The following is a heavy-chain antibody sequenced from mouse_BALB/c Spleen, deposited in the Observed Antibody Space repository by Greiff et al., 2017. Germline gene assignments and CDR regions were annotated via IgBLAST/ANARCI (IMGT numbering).Heavy chain of an antibody. Sequence: VQLQQSGAELARPGASVKMSCKASGYTFTSYTMHWVKQRPGQGLEWIGYINPSSGYTNYNQKFKDKATLTADKSSSTAYMQLSSLTSEDSAVYYCARTPHSTVVATRFDYWGQGTTLTVSS. J-gene: IGHJ2*01. D-gene: IGHD1-1*01. CDR3: ARTPHSTVVATRFDY. CDR2: INPSSGYT. CDR1: GYTFTSYT. V-gene: IGHV1-4*01.